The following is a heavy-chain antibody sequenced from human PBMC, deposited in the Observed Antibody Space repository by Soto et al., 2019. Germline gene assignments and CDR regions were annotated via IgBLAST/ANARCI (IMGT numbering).Heavy chain of an antibody. CDR2: ISYDGSNK. J-gene: IGHJ4*02. V-gene: IGHV3-30*18. Sequence: GGSLRLSCAASGFTFSSYGMHWVRQAPGKGLEWVAVISYDGSNKYYADSVKGRFTISRDNSKNTLYLQMNSLRAEDTAVYYCAKDLGYRSAPDYWGQGTLVTVSS. CDR1: GFTFSSYG. D-gene: IGHD6-19*01. CDR3: AKDLGYRSAPDY.